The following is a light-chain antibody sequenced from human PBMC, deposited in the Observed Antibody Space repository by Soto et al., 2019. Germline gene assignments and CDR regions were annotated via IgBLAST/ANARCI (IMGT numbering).Light chain of an antibody. CDR1: SSDVGCYNY. Sequence: QSALTQPASVSGSPGQSITISCTGTSSDVGCYNYVSWYRQHPGKAPRLMIYEVNNRPSGVSNRFSGSKSGNTASLTISGLQAEDEADYYCSSCTSSSSLLYVFGTGTKLTVL. CDR2: EVN. CDR3: SSCTSSSSLLYV. V-gene: IGLV2-14*01. J-gene: IGLJ1*01.